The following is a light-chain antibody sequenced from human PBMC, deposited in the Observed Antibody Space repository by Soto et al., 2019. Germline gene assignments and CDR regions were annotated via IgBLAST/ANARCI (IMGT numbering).Light chain of an antibody. V-gene: IGKV3-11*01. CDR1: QAVNTR. CDR2: LAS. Sequence: IVLTPSPATLSSFPGDRFTLSCRASQAVNTRLAWYQHKPGQAPRLLIYLASNRAAGVPARFSGSGSGTDFTLTISDVEPEDFAVYYCHQRQSWPRTFGQGTKVDIK. J-gene: IGKJ1*01. CDR3: HQRQSWPRT.